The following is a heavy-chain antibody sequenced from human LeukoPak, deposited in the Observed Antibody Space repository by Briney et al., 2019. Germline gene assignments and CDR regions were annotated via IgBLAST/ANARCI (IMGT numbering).Heavy chain of an antibody. D-gene: IGHD3-3*01. V-gene: IGHV3-7*01. Sequence: PGGSLRLSCAASGFTFSSYGMHWVRQAPGKGLEWVANIKQDGSEKYYVDSVKGRFTISRDNAKNSLYLQMNSLRAEDTAVYYCARAIDDFWSGYFDYWGQGTLVTVSS. CDR1: GFTFSSYG. CDR2: IKQDGSEK. J-gene: IGHJ4*02. CDR3: ARAIDDFWSGYFDY.